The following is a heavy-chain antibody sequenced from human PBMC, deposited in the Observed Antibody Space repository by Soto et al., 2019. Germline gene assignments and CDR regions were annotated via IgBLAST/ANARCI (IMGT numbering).Heavy chain of an antibody. CDR3: ARTLVSRASGGRPFDY. D-gene: IGHD6-6*01. CDR2: IYYSGST. V-gene: IGHV4-31*03. J-gene: IGHJ4*02. CDR1: GGSISSGGYY. Sequence: SETLSLTCTVSGGSISSGGYYWSWIRQHPGKGLEWIGYIYYSGSTYYNPSLKNRVTISVDTSKNQFSLKLSSVTAADTAVYYCARTLVSRASGGRPFDYWGQGTLVTVSS.